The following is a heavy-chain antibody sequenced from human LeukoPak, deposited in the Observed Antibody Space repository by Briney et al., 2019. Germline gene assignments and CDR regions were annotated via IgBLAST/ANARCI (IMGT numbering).Heavy chain of an antibody. J-gene: IGHJ5*02. D-gene: IGHD2-2*01. Sequence: ASVKVSCKASGYTFTGYHMHWVRQAPGQGLEWMGWINAGNGNTKYSQKFQGRVTITRDTSASTAYMELSSLRSEDTAVYYCARNSCSSTSCYAGAGGNWFDPWGQGTLVTVSS. CDR2: INAGNGNT. CDR1: GYTFTGYH. V-gene: IGHV1-3*01. CDR3: ARNSCSSTSCYAGAGGNWFDP.